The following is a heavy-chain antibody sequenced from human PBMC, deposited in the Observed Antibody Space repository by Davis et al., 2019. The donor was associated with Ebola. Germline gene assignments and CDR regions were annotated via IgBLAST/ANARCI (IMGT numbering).Heavy chain of an antibody. J-gene: IGHJ6*03. V-gene: IGHV4-34*01. Sequence: PGGSLRLSCAVYGGSFSGYYWSWIRQPPGKGLEWIGEINHSGSTNYNPSLKSRVTISVDTSKNQFSLKLSSVTAADTAVYYCARHGIVVGPAATDYYYYYMDVWGKGTTVTVSS. D-gene: IGHD2-2*01. CDR3: ARHGIVVGPAATDYYYYYMDV. CDR2: INHSGST. CDR1: GGSFSGYY.